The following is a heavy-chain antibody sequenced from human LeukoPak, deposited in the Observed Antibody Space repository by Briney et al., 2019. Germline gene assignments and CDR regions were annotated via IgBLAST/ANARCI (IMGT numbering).Heavy chain of an antibody. D-gene: IGHD3-10*01. CDR3: ARAGQEWFGELGFDS. CDR1: GFTFSNYW. V-gene: IGHV3-7*01. Sequence: GGSLRLSCAASGFTFSNYWLTWVRQAPGKGLEWVANIKQDGSEKYYVDSVKGRFTISRDNAKNSLYLQMNSLRAEDTAMYYCARAGQEWFGELGFDSWGQGTLVTVSS. J-gene: IGHJ4*02. CDR2: IKQDGSEK.